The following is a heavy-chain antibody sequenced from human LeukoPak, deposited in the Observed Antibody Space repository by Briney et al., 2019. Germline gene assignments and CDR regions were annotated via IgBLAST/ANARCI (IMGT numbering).Heavy chain of an antibody. D-gene: IGHD1-26*01. CDR2: INPSGGST. CDR3: ARDGPNTLSGSYGDY. Sequence: ASVKVSCKVSGYTLTELSMHWVRQAPGQGLEWMGVINPSGGSTSYAQKFQGRVTMTRDTSTSTVYMELSSLRSEDTAVYYCARDGPNTLSGSYGDYWGQGTLVTVSS. CDR1: GYTLTELS. V-gene: IGHV1-46*01. J-gene: IGHJ4*02.